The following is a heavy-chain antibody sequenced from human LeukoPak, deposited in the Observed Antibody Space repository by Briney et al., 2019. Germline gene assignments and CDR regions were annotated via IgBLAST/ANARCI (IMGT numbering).Heavy chain of an antibody. CDR1: GGSFSGYY. CDR2: INYSGST. D-gene: IGHD3-10*01. Sequence: PSETLPLTCASYGGSFSGYYWSWIRQPPGKGLEWIGEINYSGSTNYNPSLKSRVTISVDTSKSQFSLKLNSMIAADTAVYYCARGRAFFGELFYFDYWGQGTLVAVSS. CDR3: ARGRAFFGELFYFDY. V-gene: IGHV4-34*01. J-gene: IGHJ4*02.